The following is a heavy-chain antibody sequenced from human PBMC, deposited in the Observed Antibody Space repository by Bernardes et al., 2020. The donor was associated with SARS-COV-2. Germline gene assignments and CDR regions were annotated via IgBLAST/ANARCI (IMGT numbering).Heavy chain of an antibody. CDR2: INGDGSST. D-gene: IGHD1-26*01. CDR1: GFTFSSYW. Sequence: GGSLRLSCAASGFTFSSYWMQWVRQAPGKGLVWVSRINGDGSSTRYADSVKGRFTISRDNAKNTLFRQLDSLRAEDAAVYYCARESSLGGTYFVDYWGQGTLLTV. V-gene: IGHV3-74*01. J-gene: IGHJ4*02. CDR3: ARESSLGGTYFVDY.